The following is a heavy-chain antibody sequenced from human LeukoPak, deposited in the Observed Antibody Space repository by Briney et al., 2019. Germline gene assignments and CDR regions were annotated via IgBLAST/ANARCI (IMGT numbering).Heavy chain of an antibody. Sequence: SQTLSLTCTVSGGSISSGDYYWSWIRQPPGKGLEWIGYIYYSGSTNYNPSLKSRVTISVDTSKNQFSLKLSSVTAADTAVYYCARFGELGGYYFDYWGQGTLVTVSS. CDR1: GGSISSGDYY. V-gene: IGHV4-61*08. D-gene: IGHD3-10*01. J-gene: IGHJ4*02. CDR2: IYYSGST. CDR3: ARFGELGGYYFDY.